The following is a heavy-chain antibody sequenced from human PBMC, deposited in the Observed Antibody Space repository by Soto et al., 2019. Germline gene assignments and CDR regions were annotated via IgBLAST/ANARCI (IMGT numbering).Heavy chain of an antibody. CDR2: FIPLLGSA. V-gene: IGHV1-69*01. CDR1: GGTFSSYA. J-gene: IGHJ4*02. Sequence: VQLVQSGAEVQKPGSSVKVSCKASGGTFSSYAVSWVQQAPGQGLEWMGGFIPLLGSANYAGKFQGRVTITAGESATIAFVELSNLRSEDTAVYYCAIGSTYSGEFDYWGQGTLVTVSS. D-gene: IGHD1-26*01. CDR3: AIGSTYSGEFDY.